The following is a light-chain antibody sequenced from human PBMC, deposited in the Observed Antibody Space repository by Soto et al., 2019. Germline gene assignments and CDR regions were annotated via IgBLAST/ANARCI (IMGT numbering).Light chain of an antibody. CDR2: YAS. Sequence: EIMMTQSPATLSVSPGERATLSCRASQSVRNNLAWYQQRRGQAPRLLIYYASTRATGVPARFSGSGSGTDFTLTISSLQSEDSALYYCHQYNNWPPITFGQGTRLEIK. J-gene: IGKJ5*01. V-gene: IGKV3-15*01. CDR1: QSVRNN. CDR3: HQYNNWPPIT.